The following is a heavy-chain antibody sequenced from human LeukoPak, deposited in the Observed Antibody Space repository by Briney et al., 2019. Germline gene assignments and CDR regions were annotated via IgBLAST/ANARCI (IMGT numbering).Heavy chain of an antibody. V-gene: IGHV3-30*02. CDR1: GFTFSIYG. D-gene: IGHD6-13*01. CDR2: IQYDGSNK. Sequence: PGGSLRLSCIASGFTFSIYGMHWVRQAPGKGLEWVAFIQYDGSNKYYADSVKGRFTISRDNAKNSLYLQMNSLRAEDTAVYYCARDLLAAAGSRDYWGQGTLVTVSS. CDR3: ARDLLAAAGSRDY. J-gene: IGHJ4*02.